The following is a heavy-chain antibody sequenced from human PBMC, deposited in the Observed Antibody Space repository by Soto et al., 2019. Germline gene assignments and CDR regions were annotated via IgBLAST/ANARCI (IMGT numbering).Heavy chain of an antibody. D-gene: IGHD5-12*01. CDR3: AREGSYSAYNFAHGIHLWSFDF. Sequence: QVRLQESGPGLLKPSETLSLTCTVSGGSINTFYWSWVRQPAGKGLEWIGRIFSSGSTSFNPSLESRVAMSVDTSKNHFSLTLSSVTAADMAVYYCAREGSYSAYNFAHGIHLWSFDFWGQGALVTVSS. V-gene: IGHV4-4*07. J-gene: IGHJ4*02. CDR2: IFSSGST. CDR1: GGSINTFY.